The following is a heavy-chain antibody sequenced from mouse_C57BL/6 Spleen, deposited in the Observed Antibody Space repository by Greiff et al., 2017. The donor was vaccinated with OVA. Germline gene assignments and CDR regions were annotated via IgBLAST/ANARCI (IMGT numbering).Heavy chain of an antibody. V-gene: IGHV1-54*01. CDR3: ARYGDYDGYYFDY. CDR2: INPGSGGT. D-gene: IGHD2-4*01. CDR1: GYAFTNYL. J-gene: IGHJ2*01. Sequence: VQLQQSGAELVRPGNSVKVSCKASGYAFTNYLIEWVKQRPGQGLEWIGVINPGSGGTNNNEKFKGKATLTADKSTSTAYMQLSSLTSEDSAVYFCARYGDYDGYYFDYWGQGTTRTVSS.